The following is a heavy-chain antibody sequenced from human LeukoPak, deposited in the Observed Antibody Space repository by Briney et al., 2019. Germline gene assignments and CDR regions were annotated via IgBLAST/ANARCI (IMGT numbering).Heavy chain of an antibody. CDR1: GFRFSDFT. J-gene: IGHJ5*02. D-gene: IGHD3-16*01. CDR2: IGGRGGST. Sequence: GGSLRLSCAASGFRFSDFTMTWVRQAPGKGPEGVSAIGGRGGSTYYADSLGGRFTSSRDNSKDMVYLQMNSLKVEDTATYYCGKGGGAWGQGTKVTVSS. V-gene: IGHV3-23*01. CDR3: GKGGGA.